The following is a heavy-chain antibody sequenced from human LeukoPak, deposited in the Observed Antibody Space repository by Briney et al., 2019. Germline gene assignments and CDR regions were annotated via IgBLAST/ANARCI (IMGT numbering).Heavy chain of an antibody. CDR1: SYSISSGSY. J-gene: IGHJ4*02. V-gene: IGHV4-38-2*02. D-gene: IGHD4-17*01. CDR3: ARVTYVDDMLYQYFDY. CDR2: IFHSGNS. Sequence: SETLSLTCTVSSYSISSGSYWGWIRPYPGKGLEWVGSIFHSGNSYYNPSLKSRLTMSVDTSKNQFSLKLTPVTAADTALYYCARVTYVDDMLYQYFDYWGQGILVTVSS.